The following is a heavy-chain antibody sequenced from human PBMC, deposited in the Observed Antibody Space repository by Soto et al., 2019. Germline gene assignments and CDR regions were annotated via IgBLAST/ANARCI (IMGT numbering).Heavy chain of an antibody. D-gene: IGHD3-10*01. Sequence: EVQLVESGGGLVQPGGSLRLSCAASGFTFSSYWMHWVRQVPGKGLLWVSRIDEYGSTINYADSVSGRFTISRDNARNTLYLEMNSLRAEDTALYYCTRDIGGKGAYWGPGTLVTVSS. J-gene: IGHJ4*02. CDR3: TRDIGGKGAY. CDR2: IDEYGSTI. CDR1: GFTFSSYW. V-gene: IGHV3-74*01.